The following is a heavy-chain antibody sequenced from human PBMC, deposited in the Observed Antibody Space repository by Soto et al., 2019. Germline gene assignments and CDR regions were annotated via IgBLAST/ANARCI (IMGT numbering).Heavy chain of an antibody. Sequence: GSLRLSCAASGFTFSTFSMNWVRQAPGKGLEWVSAISSSSSYTYYADSLRGRFSISRDNAKNSLYLQMNSLRAEDTAVYYCARDLGVVVVPPTFDYWGQGILVTVSS. V-gene: IGHV3-21*01. CDR2: ISSSSSYT. D-gene: IGHD2-2*01. CDR1: GFTFSTFS. CDR3: ARDLGVVVVPPTFDY. J-gene: IGHJ4*02.